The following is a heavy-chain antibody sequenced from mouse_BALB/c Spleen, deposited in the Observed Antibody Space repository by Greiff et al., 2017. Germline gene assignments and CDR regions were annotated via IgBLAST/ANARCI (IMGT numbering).Heavy chain of an antibody. D-gene: IGHD1-1*01. CDR1: GFAFSSYD. Sequence: EVQGVESGGGLVKPGGSLKLSCAASGFAFSSYDMSWVRQTPEKRLEWVAYISSGGGSTYYPDTVKGRFTISRDNAKNTLYLQMSSLKSEDTAMYYCARGITTVVEDRAMDYWGQGTSVTVSS. J-gene: IGHJ4*01. V-gene: IGHV5-12-1*01. CDR3: ARGITTVVEDRAMDY. CDR2: ISSGGGST.